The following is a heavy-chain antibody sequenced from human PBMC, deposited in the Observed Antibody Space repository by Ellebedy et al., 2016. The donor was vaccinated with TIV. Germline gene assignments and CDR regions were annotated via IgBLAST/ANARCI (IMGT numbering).Heavy chain of an antibody. V-gene: IGHV4-34*01. CDR2: INHSGST. CDR3: ARTRGGDYRRDRGMDV. Sequence: GSLRLSXAVYGGSFSGYYWSWIRQPPGKGLEWIGEINHSGSTNYNPSLKSRVTISVDTSKNQFSLKLSSVTAADTAVYYCARTRGGDYRRDRGMDVWGQGTTVTVSS. CDR1: GGSFSGYY. J-gene: IGHJ6*02. D-gene: IGHD4-17*01.